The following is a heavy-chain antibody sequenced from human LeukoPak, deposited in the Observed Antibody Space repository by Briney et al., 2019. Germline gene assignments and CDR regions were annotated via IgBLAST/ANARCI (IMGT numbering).Heavy chain of an antibody. CDR3: ARDVEYSSLSEPSPY. D-gene: IGHD6-6*01. CDR1: GFTVSSNY. J-gene: IGHJ4*02. CDR2: IYSGGSI. Sequence: GGSLRLSCAASGFTVSSNYMSWVRQAPGKGLEWVSVIYSGGSIYYADSVKGRFTISRDNSKNTLYLQMNSLRAEDTAVYYCARDVEYSSLSEPSPYWGQGTLVTVSS. V-gene: IGHV3-66*01.